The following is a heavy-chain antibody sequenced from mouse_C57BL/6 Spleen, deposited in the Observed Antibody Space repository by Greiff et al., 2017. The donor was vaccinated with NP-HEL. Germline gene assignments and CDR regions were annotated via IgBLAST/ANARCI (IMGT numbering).Heavy chain of an antibody. Sequence: VQLKESGPELVKPGASVKISCKASGYSFTDYNMNWVKQSNGKSLEWIGVINPNYGTTSYNQKFKGKATLTVDQSSSTAYMQLNSLTSEDSAVYYCARTSLTTVVGGDAMDYWGQGTSVTVSS. D-gene: IGHD1-1*01. V-gene: IGHV1-39*01. CDR2: INPNYGTT. J-gene: IGHJ4*01. CDR1: GYSFTDYN. CDR3: ARTSLTTVVGGDAMDY.